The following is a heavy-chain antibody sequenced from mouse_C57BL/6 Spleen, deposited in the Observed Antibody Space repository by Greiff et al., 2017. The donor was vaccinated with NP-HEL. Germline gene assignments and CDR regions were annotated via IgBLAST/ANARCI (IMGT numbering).Heavy chain of an antibody. CDR3: ARQGAAQAEAMDY. J-gene: IGHJ4*01. Sequence: EVMLVESGGDLVKPGGSLKLSCAASGFTFSSYGMSWVRQTPDKRLEWVATISSGGSYTYYPDSVKGRFTISRDNAKNTLYLQMSSLKSEDTAMYYCARQGAAQAEAMDYWGQGTSVTVSS. D-gene: IGHD3-2*02. CDR1: GFTFSSYG. V-gene: IGHV5-6*02. CDR2: ISSGGSYT.